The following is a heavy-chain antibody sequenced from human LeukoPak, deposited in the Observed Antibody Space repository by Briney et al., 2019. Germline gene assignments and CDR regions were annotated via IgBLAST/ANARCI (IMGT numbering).Heavy chain of an antibody. J-gene: IGHJ4*02. V-gene: IGHV1-69*04. Sequence: GASVTVSCKASGGTFSSYAISWVRQAPGQGLEWMGRIIPILGIANYAQKFQGRVTITADKSTSTAYMELSSLRSEDTAVYYCASGIAVAGTQRYFDYWGQGTLVTVSS. CDR1: GGTFSSYA. CDR2: IIPILGIA. CDR3: ASGIAVAGTQRYFDY. D-gene: IGHD6-19*01.